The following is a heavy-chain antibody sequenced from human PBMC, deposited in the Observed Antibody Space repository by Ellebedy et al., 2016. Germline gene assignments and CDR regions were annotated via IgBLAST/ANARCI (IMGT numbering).Heavy chain of an antibody. V-gene: IGHV3-21*01. J-gene: IGHJ5*02. CDR1: GSTFSGYT. CDR3: VRGVGGTSLNWFDP. Sequence: GESLKISCAASGSTFSGYTMNWVRQAPGKGLEWVSSISSSGSNIYYADSVKGRFTISRDNAKNSLYLQMSSLTAEDTAVYYCVRGVGGTSLNWFDPWGQGTLVTVSS. CDR2: ISSSGSNI. D-gene: IGHD3-16*01.